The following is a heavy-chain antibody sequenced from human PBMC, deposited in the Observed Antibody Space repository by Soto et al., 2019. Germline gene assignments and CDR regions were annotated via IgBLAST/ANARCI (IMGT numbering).Heavy chain of an antibody. J-gene: IGHJ6*02. CDR3: ARGPDGYYYYGMDV. CDR1: GYTFTSYD. Sequence: QVQLVQSGAEVKKPGASVKVSCKASGYTFTSYDINWVRQATGQGLEWIGWMNPNSGNTGYAQKFKGRVTITTTTSISTDYMELSSLRSEDAAVYYCARGPDGYYYYGMDVWGQGTTVTVSS. V-gene: IGHV1-8*01. CDR2: MNPNSGNT.